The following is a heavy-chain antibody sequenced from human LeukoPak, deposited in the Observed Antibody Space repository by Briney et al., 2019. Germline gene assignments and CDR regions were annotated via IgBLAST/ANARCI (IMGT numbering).Heavy chain of an antibody. D-gene: IGHD6-13*01. CDR3: ARDQPPGYSSSGTDY. CDR2: ISAYNGNT. Sequence: ASVKVSCKASGYTFTSYGISWVRQAPGQGLEWMGWISAYNGNTNYAQKLRGRVTMTTDTSTSTAYMELRSLRSDDTAVYYCARDQPPGYSSSGTDYWGQGTLVTVSS. CDR1: GYTFTSYG. V-gene: IGHV1-18*01. J-gene: IGHJ4*02.